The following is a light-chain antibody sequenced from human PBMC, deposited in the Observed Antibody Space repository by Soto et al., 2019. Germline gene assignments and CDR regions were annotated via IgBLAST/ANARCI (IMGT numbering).Light chain of an antibody. CDR1: SNDVGGYNY. CDR3: SSYAGSNNLV. J-gene: IGLJ3*02. Sequence: QSVLTQPPSASGSPGQSVTISCTGTSNDVGGYNYVSWYQQHPGKAPKLMIYEVSKWPSGVPDRFSGSKSGNTAPLTVSGIQAEAEADYYCSSYAGSNNLVFGGGTKLTVL. CDR2: EVS. V-gene: IGLV2-8*01.